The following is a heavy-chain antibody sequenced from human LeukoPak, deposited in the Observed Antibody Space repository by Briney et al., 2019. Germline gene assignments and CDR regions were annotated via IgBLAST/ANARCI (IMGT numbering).Heavy chain of an antibody. CDR1: GGSISGSTYY. CDR2: IYYSGST. J-gene: IGHJ5*02. Sequence: SETLSLTCTVSGGSISGSTYYWGWIRQPPGKGLEWIGSIYYSGSTYHNPSLKSRVTISVDTSKNQFSLKLSSVTAADTAVYYCAFKSGYDNWFDPWGQGTLVTVSS. CDR3: AFKSGYDNWFDP. D-gene: IGHD3-3*01. V-gene: IGHV4-39*07.